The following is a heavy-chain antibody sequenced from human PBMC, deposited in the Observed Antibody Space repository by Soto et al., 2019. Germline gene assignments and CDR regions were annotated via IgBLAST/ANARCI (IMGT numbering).Heavy chain of an antibody. Sequence: GGSLRLSCAASGFTFSTYAMSWVRQAPGKGLDWVSTISGSGGSTFYADSVKGRFTISRDSSENTLYLQMNSLRAEDTAVYYCAKAPTHVTKTRGVGFDYWGQGTLVTVSS. CDR3: AKAPTHVTKTRGVGFDY. CDR2: ISGSGGST. D-gene: IGHD3-10*01. V-gene: IGHV3-23*01. J-gene: IGHJ4*02. CDR1: GFTFSTYA.